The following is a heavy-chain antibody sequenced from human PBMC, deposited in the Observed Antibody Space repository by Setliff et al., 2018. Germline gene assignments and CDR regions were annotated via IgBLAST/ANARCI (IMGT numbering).Heavy chain of an antibody. V-gene: IGHV3-20*04. J-gene: IGHJ4*02. CDR1: GFNFKGHG. D-gene: IGHD6-6*01. Sequence: GGSLRLSCAASGFNFKGHGMNWVRQAPGKGLEWVSTTNWDGRSTGYTDSVKGRFTISRDNAKNSLYLQMNSLRAEDTAVYYCARGSSSYDYWGQGTLVTVS. CDR2: TNWDGRST. CDR3: ARGSSSYDY.